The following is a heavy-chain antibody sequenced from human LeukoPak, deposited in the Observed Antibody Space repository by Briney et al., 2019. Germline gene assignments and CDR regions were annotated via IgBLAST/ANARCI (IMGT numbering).Heavy chain of an antibody. J-gene: IGHJ4*02. CDR1: GYTFTSYD. Sequence: ASVKVSCKASGYTFTSYDINWVRQATGQGLEWMGWMNPNSGNTDYAQKVQGRVTMTRNTSISTAYMELSSLRSEDTAVYYCARVKRWLQLQPFDYWGQGTLVTVSS. V-gene: IGHV1-8*01. D-gene: IGHD5-24*01. CDR2: MNPNSGNT. CDR3: ARVKRWLQLQPFDY.